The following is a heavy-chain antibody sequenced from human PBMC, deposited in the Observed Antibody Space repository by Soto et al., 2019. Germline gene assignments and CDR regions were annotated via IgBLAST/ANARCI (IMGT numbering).Heavy chain of an antibody. Sequence: QVQLVQSGAEVTKPGSSVKVSCKASGGTFSNFAFSWVRQAPGQGLEWMGGITPIFGTANYAQNFQGRVTITADESMSTAYMELGRLKSEDAAVYYCARDRRTCGGYHDPQTTCYCRSGMDVWGQGTTVTVSS. V-gene: IGHV1-69*01. CDR1: GGTFSNFA. CDR3: ARDRRTCGGYHDPQTTCYCRSGMDV. CDR2: ITPIFGTA. J-gene: IGHJ6*02. D-gene: IGHD2-21*01.